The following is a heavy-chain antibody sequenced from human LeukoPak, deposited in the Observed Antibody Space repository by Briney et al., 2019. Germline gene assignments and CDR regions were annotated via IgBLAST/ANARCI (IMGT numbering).Heavy chain of an antibody. CDR3: AKDNGSGSFDY. CDR2: ISWNSGSI. CDR1: GFTFDDYA. J-gene: IGHJ4*02. V-gene: IGHV3-9*01. D-gene: IGHD3-10*01. Sequence: PGGSLRLSCAASGFTFDDYAMHWVRQAPGKGLEWVSGISWNSGSIGYADSVKGRFTISRDNAKNSLYLQMNSLRAEDTALYYCAKDNGSGSFDYWGQGTLVTVSS.